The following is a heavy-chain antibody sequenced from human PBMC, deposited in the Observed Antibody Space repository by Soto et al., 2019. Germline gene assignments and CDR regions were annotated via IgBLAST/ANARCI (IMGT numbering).Heavy chain of an antibody. V-gene: IGHV1-3*01. Sequence: ASVKVSCKASGYTFASYAMHWVRQAPGQRLEWMGWINAGNGNRKYSQKFQGRVTITRDTSASTAYMELSSLRSEDTAVYYCARDSPPSDYWGQGTLVTVSS. CDR3: ARDSPPSDY. CDR1: GYTFASYA. CDR2: INAGNGNR. J-gene: IGHJ4*02.